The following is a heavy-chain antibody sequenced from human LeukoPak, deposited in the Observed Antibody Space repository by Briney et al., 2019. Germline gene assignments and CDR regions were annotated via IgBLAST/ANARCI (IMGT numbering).Heavy chain of an antibody. J-gene: IGHJ4*02. D-gene: IGHD3-22*01. V-gene: IGHV4-59*11. Sequence: SETLSLTCSVSGMSITSRHYWGWIRQPPGKGLEWIGYIYYSGSTNYNPSLKSRVTISVDTSKSQFSLKLSSVTAADTAVYYCARKEDYYDSSGFLYWGQGTLVTVSS. CDR3: ARKEDYYDSSGFLY. CDR2: IYYSGST. CDR1: GMSITSRHY.